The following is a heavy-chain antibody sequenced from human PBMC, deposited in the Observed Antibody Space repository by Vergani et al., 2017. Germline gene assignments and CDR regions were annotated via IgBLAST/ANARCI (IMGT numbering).Heavy chain of an antibody. V-gene: IGHV4-39*01. Sequence: QLQLQESGPGLVKPSETLSLTCTVSGGSISSSSYYWGWIRQPPGKGLEWIGSIYYSGSTYYNPSLKSRVTISVDTSKNQFSLKLSSVTAADTAVYYCAGFTSSWYFHYWGQGTLVTVSS. J-gene: IGHJ4*02. CDR1: GGSISSSSYY. CDR2: IYYSGST. D-gene: IGHD6-13*01. CDR3: AGFTSSWYFHY.